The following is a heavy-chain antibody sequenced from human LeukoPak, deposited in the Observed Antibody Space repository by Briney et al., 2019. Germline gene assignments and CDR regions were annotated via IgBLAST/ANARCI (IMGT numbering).Heavy chain of an antibody. CDR3: ARGFDLNWFDP. J-gene: IGHJ5*02. Sequence: ASVKVSCKASGGTFSSYVISWVRQAPGQGLEWMGRIIPILGIANYAQKFQGRVTITADKSTSTAYMELSSLRSEDTAVYYCARGFDLNWFDPWGQGTLVTVSS. CDR2: IIPILGIA. CDR1: GGTFSSYV. D-gene: IGHD3-9*01. V-gene: IGHV1-69*04.